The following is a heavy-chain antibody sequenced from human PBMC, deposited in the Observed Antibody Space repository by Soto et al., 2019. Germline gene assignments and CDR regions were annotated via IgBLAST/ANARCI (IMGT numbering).Heavy chain of an antibody. CDR2: VSPDGNQK. CDR1: GFTLNKFP. J-gene: IGHJ4*02. CDR3: ASQQQRLLGGVSSYWDH. D-gene: IGHD3-16*01. V-gene: IGHV3-30-3*01. Sequence: GGSLRLSWVASGFTLNKFPTHWVRQAPGEGLGWVAIVSPDGNQKSYADSVQGRFSISRDNSKKTVYLQMNDLRREDTALYYCASQQQRLLGGVSSYWDHWGLGTLVTVSS.